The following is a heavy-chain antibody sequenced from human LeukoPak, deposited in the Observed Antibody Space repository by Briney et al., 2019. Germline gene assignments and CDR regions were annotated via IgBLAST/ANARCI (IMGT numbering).Heavy chain of an antibody. CDR1: GFTFHSYA. CDR2: ISGSGGST. CDR3: ARDQEGFDY. V-gene: IGHV3-23*01. J-gene: IGHJ4*02. Sequence: GGSLRLSCAVSGFTFHSYAMSWVRQAPGKGLGWVSAISGSGGSTYYADSVKGRFTISRDNSKNTLYLQMSSLRAEDTAVYYCARDQEGFDYWGQGTLVTVSS.